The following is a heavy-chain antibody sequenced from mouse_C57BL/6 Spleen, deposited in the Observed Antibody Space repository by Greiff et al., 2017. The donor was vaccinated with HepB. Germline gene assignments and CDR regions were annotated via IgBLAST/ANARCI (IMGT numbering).Heavy chain of an antibody. CDR3: ARSVVTTRVDYAMDY. CDR2: IYPGDGDT. Sequence: VQLQQSGAELVKPGASVKISCKASGYAFSSYWMNWVKQRPGKGLERIGQIYPGDGDTNYNGKFKGKATLTADNSSSTAYMQLSSLTSEDSAVYFCARSVVTTRVDYAMDYWGQGTSVTVSS. V-gene: IGHV1-80*01. CDR1: GYAFSSYW. D-gene: IGHD2-2*01. J-gene: IGHJ4*01.